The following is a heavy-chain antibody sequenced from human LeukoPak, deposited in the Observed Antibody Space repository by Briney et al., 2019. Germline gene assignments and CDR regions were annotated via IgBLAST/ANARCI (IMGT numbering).Heavy chain of an antibody. J-gene: IGHJ4*02. CDR2: ISGSGGST. CDR3: AKVSDWAVSPDY. V-gene: IGHV3-23*01. Sequence: PGGSLRLSCAASGFTFSSYAMSWVRQAPGKGLEWVSAISGSGGSTYYADSVKGRFTSSRDNSKSTLYLQMNSLRADDTAIYYCAKVSDWAVSPDYWGQGTLVIVSS. D-gene: IGHD2-21*02. CDR1: GFTFSSYA.